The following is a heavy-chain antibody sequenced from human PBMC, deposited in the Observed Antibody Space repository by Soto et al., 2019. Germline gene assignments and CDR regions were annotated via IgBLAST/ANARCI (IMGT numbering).Heavy chain of an antibody. D-gene: IGHD6-19*01. CDR3: AKYSSGWYFYFDY. J-gene: IGHJ4*02. CDR1: GFTFSSYA. V-gene: IGHV3-23*01. CDR2: ISGSGGST. Sequence: PGGSLRLSWAASGFTFSSYAMSWIRQAPGKGLEWVSAISGSGGSTYYADSVKGRFTISRDNSKNTLYLQMNSLRAEDTAVYYCAKYSSGWYFYFDYWGQGTLVTVSS.